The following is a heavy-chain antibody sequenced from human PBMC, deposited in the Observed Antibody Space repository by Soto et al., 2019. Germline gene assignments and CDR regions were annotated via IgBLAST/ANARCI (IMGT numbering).Heavy chain of an antibody. CDR3: AGHPSIGRFVNSLDV. J-gene: IGHJ3*01. D-gene: IGHD1-1*01. CDR2: MFYRGNT. CDR1: GGSISGYY. V-gene: IGHV4-59*08. Sequence: SETLSLTCTVSGGSISGYYWSWIRQSPGKGLEWIGYMFYRGNTIYSPSLKWRVTTSVDTAKNQFSLKLTSVTAADTAVYYCAGHPSIGRFVNSLDVWGQGTMVTV.